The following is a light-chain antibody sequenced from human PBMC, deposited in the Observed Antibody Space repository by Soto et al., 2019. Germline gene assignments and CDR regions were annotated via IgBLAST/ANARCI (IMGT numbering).Light chain of an antibody. Sequence: EIVMTQSPATLSLSPGERATLSCRASQSVSNNLAWYQQKPGQAPRRLIYVASTRATGIPARFSGSGSGTEFTLTISSLQSEDFAIYYCQHYNNWPPWTFGQGTKVEIK. CDR2: VAS. CDR1: QSVSNN. J-gene: IGKJ1*01. CDR3: QHYNNWPPWT. V-gene: IGKV3-15*01.